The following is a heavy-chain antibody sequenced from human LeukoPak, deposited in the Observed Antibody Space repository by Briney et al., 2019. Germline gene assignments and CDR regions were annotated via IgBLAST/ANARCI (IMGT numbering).Heavy chain of an antibody. CDR1: GGSISSYY. D-gene: IGHD1-1*01. CDR3: ARDRRRYAGDYFDY. J-gene: IGHJ4*02. Sequence: PSETLSLTCTVSGGSISSYYWSWIRQPPGKGLEWIGYIYYSGSTNYNPSLKSRVTISVDTSKNQFSLKLSSVTAADTAVYYCARDRRRYAGDYFDYWGQGTLVTVSS. V-gene: IGHV4-59*01. CDR2: IYYSGST.